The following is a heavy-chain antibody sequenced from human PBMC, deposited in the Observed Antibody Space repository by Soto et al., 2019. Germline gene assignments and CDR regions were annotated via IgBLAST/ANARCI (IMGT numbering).Heavy chain of an antibody. V-gene: IGHV3-9*01. D-gene: IGHD3-10*01. CDR3: AKDILTMVLSPAGAFDI. CDR1: GFTFDDYA. CDR2: ISWNSGSI. Sequence: GGSLRLSCAASGFTFDDYAMHWVRQAPGKGLEWVSGISWNSGSIGYADSVKGRFTISRDNAKNSLYLQMNSLRAEDTALYYCAKDILTMVLSPAGAFDIWGQGTMVTVSS. J-gene: IGHJ3*02.